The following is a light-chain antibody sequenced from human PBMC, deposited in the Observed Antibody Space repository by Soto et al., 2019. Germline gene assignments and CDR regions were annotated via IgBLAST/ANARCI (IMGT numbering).Light chain of an antibody. CDR1: SSDIGGYNY. CDR2: EVS. J-gene: IGLJ1*01. V-gene: IGLV2-14*01. Sequence: QSVLTRPASVSGYAGQAITISCTGTSSDIGGYNYVYWYQQHPGKAPKLLIYEVSNRPSWVSNRCSGSKSGNTASLTISGLQAEDEADYYGSSYTSSNYVFGTGTKATVL. CDR3: SSYTSSNYV.